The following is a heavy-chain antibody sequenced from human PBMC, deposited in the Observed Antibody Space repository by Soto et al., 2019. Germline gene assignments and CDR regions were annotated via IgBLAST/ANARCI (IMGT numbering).Heavy chain of an antibody. D-gene: IGHD6-13*01. CDR1: GFTFSSYA. CDR2: ISGSGGST. V-gene: IGHV3-23*01. J-gene: IGHJ5*02. Sequence: QSGGSLTLSCAASGFTFSSYAMSWVRQAPGKGLEWVSAISGSGGSTYYADSVKGRFTISRDNSKNTLYLQMNSLRAEDTAVYYCAKDPSSSSNLNWFDPWGQGTLVTVSS. CDR3: AKDPSSSSNLNWFDP.